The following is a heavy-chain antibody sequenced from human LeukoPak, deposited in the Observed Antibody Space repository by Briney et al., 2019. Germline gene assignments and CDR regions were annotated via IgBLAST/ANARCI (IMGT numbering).Heavy chain of an antibody. V-gene: IGHV4-34*01. Sequence: SGTPSLTCAVYGGSFSGYYWSWIRQPPGKGLEWIGEINHSGSTNYNPSLKSRVTISVDTSKNQFSLKLSSVTAADTAVYYCARGSSITMVRGVESPFDYWGQGTLVTVSS. D-gene: IGHD3-10*01. J-gene: IGHJ4*02. CDR3: ARGSSITMVRGVESPFDY. CDR2: INHSGST. CDR1: GGSFSGYY.